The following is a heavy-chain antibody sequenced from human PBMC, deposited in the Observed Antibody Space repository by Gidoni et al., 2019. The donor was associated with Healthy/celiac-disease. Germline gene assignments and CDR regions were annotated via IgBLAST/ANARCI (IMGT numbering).Heavy chain of an antibody. CDR3: ARGSGWYDY. CDR1: GFTATSNS. Sequence: VQLVESGGGLLQPGGSLSLSVAASGFTATSNSMSWVSQAPRTGLEWVSFIYSGDSTYYADSVKGRFTISRDNSKNTLYHQMNSLRAEDTAVYYCARGSGWYDYWGQGTLVTVSS. V-gene: IGHV3-53*01. CDR2: IYSGDST. D-gene: IGHD6-19*01. J-gene: IGHJ4*02.